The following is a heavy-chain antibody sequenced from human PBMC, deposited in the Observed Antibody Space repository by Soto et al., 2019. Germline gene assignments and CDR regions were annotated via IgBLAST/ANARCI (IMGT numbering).Heavy chain of an antibody. J-gene: IGHJ5*02. CDR3: GRDPRYYDFWGAKYNWFDP. CDR2: IVTIFGTA. Sequence: SVMVPCKSSGVTFSCYAISWVRQAGGQGREWMGGIVTIFGTANNAQKFQGRVKITAAESTSTAYMELSSLRSEDTAVYYCGRDPRYYDFWGAKYNWFDPWGQGTLVTVSS. V-gene: IGHV1-69*13. D-gene: IGHD3-3*01. CDR1: GVTFSCYA.